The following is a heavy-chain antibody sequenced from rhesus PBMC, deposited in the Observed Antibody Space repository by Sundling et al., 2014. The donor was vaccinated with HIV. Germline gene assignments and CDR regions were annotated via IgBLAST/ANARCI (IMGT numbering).Heavy chain of an antibody. D-gene: IGHD6-13*01. CDR3: ARGGIAAGL. CDR1: GASVRSNY. Sequence: QVQLQGSGPGLVKPSETLSLTCVVSGASVRSNYWNWIRQSPGKGLEWIGRVSGSSGNTDYNPSLKSRLTISRDTSKNHFFLNLKSVTAADTAIYFCARGGIAAGLWGQGVLVTVSS. V-gene: IGHV4-160*01. CDR2: VSGSSGNT. J-gene: IGHJ4*01.